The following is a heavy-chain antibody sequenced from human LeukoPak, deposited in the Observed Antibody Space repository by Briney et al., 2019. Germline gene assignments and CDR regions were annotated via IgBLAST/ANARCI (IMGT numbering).Heavy chain of an antibody. J-gene: IGHJ4*02. Sequence: SETLSLTCAVYGGSFSGYYWSWIRQPPGKGLEWIGEINHSGSTNYNPSLKSRVTISVDTSKNQFSLKLSSVAAADTAVYYCARGTYYYDSSGYYPAAFDYWGQGTLVTVSS. D-gene: IGHD3-22*01. CDR1: GGSFSGYY. CDR3: ARGTYYYDSSGYYPAAFDY. CDR2: INHSGST. V-gene: IGHV4-34*01.